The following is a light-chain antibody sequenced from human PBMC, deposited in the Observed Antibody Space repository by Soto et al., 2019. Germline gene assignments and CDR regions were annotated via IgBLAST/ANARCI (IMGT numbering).Light chain of an antibody. Sequence: EIVLTQSPGTLSLSPGETATLSCRASQRFSRSYLAWYQQKPGQAPRLLIYGASSRAAGVPDRFSGSGSETDYTLTISRLEPEDFAVYYCQQYGDLPRTFGQGTKVEIK. CDR1: QRFSRSY. V-gene: IGKV3-20*01. CDR2: GAS. CDR3: QQYGDLPRT. J-gene: IGKJ1*01.